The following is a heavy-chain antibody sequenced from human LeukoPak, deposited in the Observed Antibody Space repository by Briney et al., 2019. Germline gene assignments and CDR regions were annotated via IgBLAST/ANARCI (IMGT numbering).Heavy chain of an antibody. J-gene: IGHJ4*02. Sequence: KPSETLSLTCTVSGGSISSYYWSWIRQPPGKGLEWIGYIYYSGSTNYNPSLKSRVTISVDTSKNQFSLKLSSVTAADTAVYYCARVYCSRTSCYIGYSDYCGQGTLVTVSS. CDR3: ARVYCSRTSCYIGYSDY. CDR2: IYYSGST. D-gene: IGHD2-2*02. CDR1: GGSISSYY. V-gene: IGHV4-59*01.